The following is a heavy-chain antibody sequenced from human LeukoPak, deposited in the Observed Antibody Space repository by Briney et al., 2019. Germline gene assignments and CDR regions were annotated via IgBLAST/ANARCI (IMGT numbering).Heavy chain of an antibody. Sequence: SETLSLTCPVSGDSISSSSYFWGWIRQPPGKGLEWIGSIYHSGNTYYNPSLKSRVTISVDTSKNQFSLKLSSVTAADTAVYYCASAGSSGWLYFQHWGQGTLVTVSS. V-gene: IGHV4-39*07. J-gene: IGHJ1*01. CDR1: GDSISSSSYF. D-gene: IGHD6-19*01. CDR2: IYHSGNT. CDR3: ASAGSSGWLYFQH.